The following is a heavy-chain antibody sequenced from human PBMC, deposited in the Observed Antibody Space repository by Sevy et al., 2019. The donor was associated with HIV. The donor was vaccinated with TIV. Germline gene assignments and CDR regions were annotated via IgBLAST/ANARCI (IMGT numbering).Heavy chain of an antibody. CDR2: LSFGCGEI. CDR1: GFTFSKYS. CDR3: AREGCTKPHDY. J-gene: IGHJ4*02. V-gene: IGHV3-23*01. D-gene: IGHD2-8*01. Sequence: GGCLRLCCAASGFTFSKYSMSWVRQPPGKGLEWVSTLSFGCGEINYADSVKGRFTISRDNSKSSVYLQMNNLRPEDTAVYYCAREGCTKPHDYWGQGTLVTVSS.